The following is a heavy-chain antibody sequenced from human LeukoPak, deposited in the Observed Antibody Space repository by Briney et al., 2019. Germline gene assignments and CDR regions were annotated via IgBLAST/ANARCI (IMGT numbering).Heavy chain of an antibody. Sequence: SQTPSLTCTVSGGPITSGGSYWSWIRQHPGEGLEWIGYIYYSGSTYYNPSLKSRVTISVDTSKKQFSLKLNSVTAADTAVYFCASQANYYDSSGYFIHWGQGILVTVSS. D-gene: IGHD3-22*01. CDR3: ASQANYYDSSGYFIH. J-gene: IGHJ1*01. CDR1: GGPITSGGSY. CDR2: IYYSGST. V-gene: IGHV4-31*03.